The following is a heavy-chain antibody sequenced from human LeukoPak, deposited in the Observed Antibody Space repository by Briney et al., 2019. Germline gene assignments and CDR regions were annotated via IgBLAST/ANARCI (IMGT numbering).Heavy chain of an antibody. CDR1: GGSISSSNW. D-gene: IGHD6-19*01. J-gene: IGHJ5*02. V-gene: IGHV4-4*02. CDR3: ASGQYSSGWYNWFDP. CDR2: IYHSGST. Sequence: PSETLSLTCAVSGGSISSSNWWSWVRQPPGKGLEWIGEIYHSGSTNHNPSLKSRVSISVDKSKNQFSLKLSSVTAADTAVYYCASGQYSSGWYNWFDPWGQGTLVTVSS.